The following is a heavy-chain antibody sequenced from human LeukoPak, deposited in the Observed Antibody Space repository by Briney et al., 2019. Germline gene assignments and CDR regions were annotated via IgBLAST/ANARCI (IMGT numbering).Heavy chain of an antibody. Sequence: ASVKVSCKASGYTFTSYGISWVRQAPGQGLEWMGWISAYNGNTNYAQKLQGRVTMTTDTSTSTAYMELTSLRSDDTAVYYCARVSYGDYVCCAFDIWGQGTMVSVSS. CDR1: GYTFTSYG. J-gene: IGHJ3*02. CDR2: ISAYNGNT. V-gene: IGHV1-18*01. CDR3: ARVSYGDYVCCAFDI. D-gene: IGHD4-17*01.